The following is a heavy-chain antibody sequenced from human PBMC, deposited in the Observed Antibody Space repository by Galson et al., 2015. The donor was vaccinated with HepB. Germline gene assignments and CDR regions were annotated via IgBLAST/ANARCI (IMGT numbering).Heavy chain of an antibody. CDR2: IYWNDDK. CDR1: GFSLCTSGVG. CDR3: AHRLRYSYGYYFDY. Sequence: PALVKPTQTLTLTCTFSGFSLCTSGVGVGWIRQPPGKALEWLALIYWNDDKRYSPSLKSRLTITKDTSKNQVVLTMTNMDPVDTATYYCAHRLRYSYGYYFDYWGQGTLVTVSS. D-gene: IGHD5-18*01. V-gene: IGHV2-5*01. J-gene: IGHJ4*02.